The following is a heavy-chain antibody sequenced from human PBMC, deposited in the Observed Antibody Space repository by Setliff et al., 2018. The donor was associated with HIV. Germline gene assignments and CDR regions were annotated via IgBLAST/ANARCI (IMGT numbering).Heavy chain of an antibody. J-gene: IGHJ4*02. V-gene: IGHV1-24*01. D-gene: IGHD2-2*01. Sequence: GASVKVSCKVSGFTLREVSMHWVRQAPGKGLEWMGYFDPEDGETVYAQKFQGRVTMTEDTSTNTAYMELSGLRSGDTAVYYCAIDMVGGWLRPMPDFWGQGALVTV. CDR2: FDPEDGET. CDR1: GFTLREVS. CDR3: AIDMVGGWLRPMPDF.